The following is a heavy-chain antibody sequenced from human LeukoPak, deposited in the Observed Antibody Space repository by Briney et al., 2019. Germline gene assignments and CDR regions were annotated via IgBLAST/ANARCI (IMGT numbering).Heavy chain of an antibody. CDR1: GFTFSNYY. Sequence: GGSLRLSCVASGFTFSNYYMHWVRQAPGKGLEWVAIISDDGERKFYADSVRGRITISRDKSKNTLFLQMDSLRADDTAVYFCAKDLSGHWCIDYWGQGTLVTVSS. D-gene: IGHD4/OR15-4a*01. CDR3: AKDLSGHWCIDY. CDR2: ISDDGERK. V-gene: IGHV3-30*18. J-gene: IGHJ4*02.